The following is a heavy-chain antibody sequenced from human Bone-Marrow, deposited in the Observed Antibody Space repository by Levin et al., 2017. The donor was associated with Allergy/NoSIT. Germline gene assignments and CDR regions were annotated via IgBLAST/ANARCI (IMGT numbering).Heavy chain of an antibody. Sequence: GGSLRLSCAASGFTFSSYGMHWVRQAPGKGLEWVAVISYDGSNKYYADSVKGRFTISRDNSKNTLYLQMNSLRAEDTAVYYCAKGVAAAGRGHFDYWGQGTLVTVSS. J-gene: IGHJ4*02. CDR1: GFTFSSYG. D-gene: IGHD6-13*01. CDR3: AKGVAAAGRGHFDY. CDR2: ISYDGSNK. V-gene: IGHV3-30*18.